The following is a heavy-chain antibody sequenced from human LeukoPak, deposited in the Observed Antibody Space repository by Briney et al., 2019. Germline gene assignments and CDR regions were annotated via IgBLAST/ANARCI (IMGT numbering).Heavy chain of an antibody. CDR2: IYYSGST. D-gene: IGHD3-22*01. Sequence: SETLSLTCTVSGGSTSSYYWSWIRQPPGKGLEWIGYIYYSGSTNYNPSLKSRVTISVDTSKNQFSLKLSSVTAADTAVYYCASKPGDYYDSSGYYYNWGQGTLVTVSS. CDR1: GGSTSSYY. CDR3: ASKPGDYYDSSGYYYN. V-gene: IGHV4-59*08. J-gene: IGHJ4*02.